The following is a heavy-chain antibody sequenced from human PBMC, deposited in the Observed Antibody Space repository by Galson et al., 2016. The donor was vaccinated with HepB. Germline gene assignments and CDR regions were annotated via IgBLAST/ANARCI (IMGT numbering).Heavy chain of an antibody. CDR1: GYRFTDYW. V-gene: IGHV5-10-1*01. CDR3: ARHYNYGYAY. J-gene: IGHJ4*02. D-gene: IGHD5-18*01. CDR2: IDPSGSYT. Sequence: QSGAEVKKPGESLRISCRGSGYRFTDYWITWVRQMPGKGLEWLGTIDPSGSYTNYNPSFQGHVTISADKSSSTAYLQCSSLKASDTAIYYCARHYNYGYAYWGQGALVTVSS.